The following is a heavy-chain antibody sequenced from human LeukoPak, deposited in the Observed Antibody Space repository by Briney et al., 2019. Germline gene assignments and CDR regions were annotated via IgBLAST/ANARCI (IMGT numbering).Heavy chain of an antibody. D-gene: IGHD3-3*01. CDR3: ARVTIFGVVIVENWFDP. Sequence: AASVKVSCKASGYTFTSYDINWVRQATGQGLEWMGWMNPNSGNTGYAQKFQGRVTMTRNTSISTAYMELSSLRSEDTAVYYCARVTIFGVVIVENWFDPWGQGTLVTVSS. CDR2: MNPNSGNT. V-gene: IGHV1-8*01. CDR1: GYTFTSYD. J-gene: IGHJ5*02.